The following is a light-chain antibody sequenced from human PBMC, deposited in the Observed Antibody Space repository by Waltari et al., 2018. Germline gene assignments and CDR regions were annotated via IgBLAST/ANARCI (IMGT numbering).Light chain of an antibody. CDR3: QQYNSLWT. CDR2: KAS. CDR1: QSIRSW. V-gene: IGKV1-5*03. J-gene: IGKJ1*01. Sequence: DIQMTQSTSTLSASVGDRVTITCRASQSIRSWLAWYQQKPGKAPKLLIYKASSLESGVPSRFSGSGSGTEFTLTISSLHPDDFATYYCQQYNSLWTFGQGTKVEIK.